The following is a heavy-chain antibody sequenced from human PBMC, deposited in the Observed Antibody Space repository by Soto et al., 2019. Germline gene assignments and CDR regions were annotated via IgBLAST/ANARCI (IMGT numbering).Heavy chain of an antibody. V-gene: IGHV3-49*03. D-gene: IGHD2-2*01. CDR1: GFTFGDYA. CDR2: IRSKGYGGTT. J-gene: IGHJ4*02. Sequence: PGGSLRLSCTASGFTFGDYAMSWFRQAPGKGLEWVGFIRSKGYGGTTENAASVKGRFTISREDSKSIAYLQMNSLKTEDTAVYYCTRGPSSSLPPIYWGQGTLVTVSS. CDR3: TRGPSSSLPPIY.